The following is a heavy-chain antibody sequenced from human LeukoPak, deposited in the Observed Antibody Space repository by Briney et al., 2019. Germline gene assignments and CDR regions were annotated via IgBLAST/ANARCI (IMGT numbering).Heavy chain of an antibody. D-gene: IGHD6-13*01. CDR2: IFYSGSP. J-gene: IGHJ4*02. Sequence: SETLSLTCTVSGASISYYYWSWIRQPPGKGLEWIGNIFYSGSPNYNPSLKSRVTTSFDTSKNQFSLKLSFVTAADTAVYYCARVGHIVAAGTYDYWGQGTLVTVSS. V-gene: IGHV4-59*12. CDR1: GASISYYY. CDR3: ARVGHIVAAGTYDY.